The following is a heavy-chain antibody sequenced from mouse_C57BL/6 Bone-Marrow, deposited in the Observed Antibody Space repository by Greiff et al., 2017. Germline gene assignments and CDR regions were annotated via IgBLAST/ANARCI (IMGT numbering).Heavy chain of an antibody. CDR2: IHPNSGST. CDR1: GYTFTSYW. D-gene: IGHD6-5*01. V-gene: IGHV1-64*01. CDR3: APLSGWFAY. Sequence: QVQLQQPGAELVKPGASVTLSCKASGYTFTSYWMHWVKQRPGQGLEWIGMIHPNSGSTNYNEKFKSKATLTVDKSSSTAYMQLSSLTSEDSAVYYCAPLSGWFAYWGQGTLVTVSA. J-gene: IGHJ3*01.